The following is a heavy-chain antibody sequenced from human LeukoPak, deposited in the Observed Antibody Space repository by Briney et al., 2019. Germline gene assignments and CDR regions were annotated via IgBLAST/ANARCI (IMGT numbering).Heavy chain of an antibody. D-gene: IGHD1-26*01. J-gene: IGHJ4*02. V-gene: IGHV3-30*03. Sequence: GRSLRLSCAASGFTFSSYGMHWVRQAPGKGLEWVAVISYDGSNKYYADSVKGRFTISRDNSKNTLYLQMNSLRAEDTAVYYCARDPKLKRLPGTYFDYWGQGTLVTVSS. CDR1: GFTFSSYG. CDR3: ARDPKLKRLPGTYFDY. CDR2: ISYDGSNK.